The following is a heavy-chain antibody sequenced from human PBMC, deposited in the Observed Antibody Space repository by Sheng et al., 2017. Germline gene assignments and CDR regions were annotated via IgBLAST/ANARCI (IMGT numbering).Heavy chain of an antibody. J-gene: IGHJ5*02. Sequence: QEQVVEFGGGVVQPGRSLRLSCTASGLTFRYHNMYWVRQAPGKGLEWVAHTSFDGSNEYYADSVKGRFTISRDNSKDTLYLQMNSLRVEDTAVYSCARGIGGSGNTWFDPWGQGTLVTVSS. CDR3: ARGIGGSGNTWFDP. D-gene: IGHD3-10*01. CDR2: TSFDGSNE. CDR1: GLTFRYHN. V-gene: IGHV3-30*14.